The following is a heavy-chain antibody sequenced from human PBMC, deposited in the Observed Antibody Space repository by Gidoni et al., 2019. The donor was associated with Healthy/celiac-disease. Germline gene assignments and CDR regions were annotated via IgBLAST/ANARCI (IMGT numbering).Heavy chain of an antibody. V-gene: IGHV4-39*01. CDR3: ARLDYGGAPRDY. CDR2: IYYSGST. J-gene: IGHJ4*02. Sequence: QLQLQESGPGLVKPSETLSLTCTVSGGSISSSSYYWGWIRQPPGKGLEWIGSIYYSGSTYYNPSLKSRVTISVDTSKNQFSLKLSSVTAADTAVYYCARLDYGGAPRDYWGQGTLVTVSS. CDR1: GGSISSSSYY. D-gene: IGHD4-17*01.